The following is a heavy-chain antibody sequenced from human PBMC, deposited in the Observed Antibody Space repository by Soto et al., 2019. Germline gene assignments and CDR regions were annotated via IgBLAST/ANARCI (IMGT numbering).Heavy chain of an antibody. CDR1: GFSFGSYA. V-gene: IGHV3-23*01. CDR3: ARWSYLDY. Sequence: GGSLRLSCAASGFSFGSYALSWVRQAPGKGLEWVSTISGSDGKTFYADSVKGRFSISRGTSQSTLYLQMNSLRADDTAMYYCARWSYLDYWGQGTRVTVSS. D-gene: IGHD3-3*01. J-gene: IGHJ4*02. CDR2: ISGSDGKT.